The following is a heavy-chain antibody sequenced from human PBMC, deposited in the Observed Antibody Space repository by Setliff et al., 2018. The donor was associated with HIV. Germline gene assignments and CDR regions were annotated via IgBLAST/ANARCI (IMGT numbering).Heavy chain of an antibody. V-gene: IGHV3-23*01. CDR3: AKSQSQWLRFDVLDL. CDR2: VHSSGGRT. Sequence: GGSLRLSCAASGFTFSSSAMNWVRQAPGKGLEWVSAVHSSGGRTYYADSVRGRFTISRDNSKNTLYLQMNSLRAEDTAVYYCAKSQSQWLRFDVLDLWGQGTMVTVSS. J-gene: IGHJ3*01. D-gene: IGHD5-12*01. CDR1: GFTFSSSA.